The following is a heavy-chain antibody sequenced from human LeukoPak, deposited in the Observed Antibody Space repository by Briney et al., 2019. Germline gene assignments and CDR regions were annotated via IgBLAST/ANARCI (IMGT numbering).Heavy chain of an antibody. D-gene: IGHD6-19*01. CDR2: FDPEDGET. CDR3: ARAHPGYSSGWYVY. Sequence: ASVKVSCKVSGYTLTELSMHWVRQAPGKGLEWMGGFDPEDGETIYAQKFQGRVTITRDTSASTAYMELSSLRSEDTAVYYCARAHPGYSSGWYVYWGQGTLVTVSS. V-gene: IGHV1-24*01. CDR1: GYTLTELS. J-gene: IGHJ4*02.